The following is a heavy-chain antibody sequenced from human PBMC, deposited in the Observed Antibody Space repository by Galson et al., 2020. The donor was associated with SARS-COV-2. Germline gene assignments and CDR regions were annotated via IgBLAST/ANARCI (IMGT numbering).Heavy chain of an antibody. CDR3: ARVLPGGYCSSANCYGLAYYYYGMDV. V-gene: IGHV1-8*01. CDR2: MNPNSGNT. D-gene: IGHD2-2*03. CDR1: GYTFTSYD. Sequence: GESLKISCKASGYTFTSYDINWVRQATGQGLEWMGWMNPNSGNTGYAQKFQGRVTMTRDTSISTAYMELNSLRSEDTAVYYCARVLPGGYCSSANCYGLAYYYYGMDVWGQGTTVTVSS. J-gene: IGHJ6*02.